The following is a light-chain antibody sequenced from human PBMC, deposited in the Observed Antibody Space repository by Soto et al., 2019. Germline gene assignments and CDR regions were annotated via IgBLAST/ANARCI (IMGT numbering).Light chain of an antibody. CDR2: GAS. Sequence: TQSPSALSASVGARVTITCRASQSISSYLAWYQQKPGQAPRLLIYGASSRATGIPDRFSGSGSGTDFTLTISRLEPEDFAVYYCQQYGSSPRTFGQGTKVDI. CDR3: QQYGSSPRT. CDR1: QSISSY. J-gene: IGKJ1*01. V-gene: IGKV3-20*01.